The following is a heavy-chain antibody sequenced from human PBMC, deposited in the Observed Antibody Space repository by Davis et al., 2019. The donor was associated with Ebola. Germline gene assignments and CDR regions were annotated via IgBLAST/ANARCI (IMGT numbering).Heavy chain of an antibody. V-gene: IGHV3-49*04. J-gene: IGHJ6*02. Sequence: GGSLRLSCRVSGFTFGDYAINWVRQAPGKGLEWVGFIRSKAYGGTPAYAASVKGRFTISRDDSKTIAYLQLDSLKTEDTAVYYCSRDLKQRPPSYYYGMDVWGQGTTVTVSS. D-gene: IGHD6-6*01. CDR1: GFTFGDYA. CDR3: SRDLKQRPPSYYYGMDV. CDR2: IRSKAYGGTP.